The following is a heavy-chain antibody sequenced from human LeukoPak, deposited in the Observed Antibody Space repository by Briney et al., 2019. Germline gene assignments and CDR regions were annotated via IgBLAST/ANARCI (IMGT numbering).Heavy chain of an antibody. V-gene: IGHV4-38-2*02. CDR1: GYSISSGYY. D-gene: IGHD3-9*01. CDR2: IYHSGST. CDR3: ARGDYDILPGAFDI. Sequence: SETLSLTCTVSGYSISSGYYWGWIRQPPGKGLEWIGSIYHSGSTHYNPSLKSRVTISVDTSKNQFSLKLSSVTAADTAVYYCARGDYDILPGAFDIWGQGTMVTVSS. J-gene: IGHJ3*02.